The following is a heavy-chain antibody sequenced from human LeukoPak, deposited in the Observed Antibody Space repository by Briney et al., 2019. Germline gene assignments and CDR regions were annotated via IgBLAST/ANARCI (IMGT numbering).Heavy chain of an antibody. CDR3: AKDPFGGVGITLIVVDYLDY. CDR2: ISSSGSTI. CDR1: GFTFSSYE. Sequence: GGSLRLSCAASGFTFSSYEMNWVRQAPGKGLEWVSYISSSGSTIYYADSVKGRFTISRDNAKNSLYLQMNSLRAEDTAVYYCAKDPFGGVGITLIVVDYLDYWGQGTLVTVSS. D-gene: IGHD3-22*01. J-gene: IGHJ4*02. V-gene: IGHV3-48*03.